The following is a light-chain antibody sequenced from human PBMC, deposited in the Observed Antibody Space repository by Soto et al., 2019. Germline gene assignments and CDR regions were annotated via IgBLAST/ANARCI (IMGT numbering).Light chain of an antibody. CDR2: GNT. CDR1: SSDVGGFNY. V-gene: IGLV1-40*01. CDR3: QSYDSSLSGSGFV. Sequence: QSVLTQPASVSGSPGQSITISCTGTSSDVGGFNYVSWYQQQPGRAPKLLIYGNTNRPSGVPDRFSGSKSGPSASLAITGLQAEDEADYYCQSYDSSLSGSGFVFGTGTKVTVL. J-gene: IGLJ1*01.